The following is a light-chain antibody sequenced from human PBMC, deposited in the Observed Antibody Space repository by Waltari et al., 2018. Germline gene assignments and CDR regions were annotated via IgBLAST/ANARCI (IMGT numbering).Light chain of an antibody. CDR1: SSDVGRYNL. J-gene: IGLJ1*01. CDR2: EGS. V-gene: IGLV2-23*01. Sequence: QSALTQPASVSGSPGQSITLPCPGTSSDVGRYNLVPWYQQYPGKDPKLMIYEGSKRPSGVSNRFSGSKSGNTASLTISGLQAEDEADYYCCSYAGSSTFYVFGTGTKVTVL. CDR3: CSYAGSSTFYV.